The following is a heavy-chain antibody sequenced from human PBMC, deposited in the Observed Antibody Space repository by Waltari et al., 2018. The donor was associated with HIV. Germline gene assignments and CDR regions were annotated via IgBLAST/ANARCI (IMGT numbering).Heavy chain of an antibody. CDR2: RYSGGST. Sequence: EVQLVESGGGLIQPGGSLRLSCAASGFTVSSNYINWVRQAPGKGLEWVSARYSGGSTAYADAGKGRCTISRDNSRNTLYLQMNSLRAEDTAVYYCAKASGIVNGANSRYWYFDLWGRGTLVTVSS. J-gene: IGHJ2*01. V-gene: IGHV3-53*01. CDR3: AKASGIVNGANSRYWYFDL. CDR1: GFTVSSNY. D-gene: IGHD4-17*01.